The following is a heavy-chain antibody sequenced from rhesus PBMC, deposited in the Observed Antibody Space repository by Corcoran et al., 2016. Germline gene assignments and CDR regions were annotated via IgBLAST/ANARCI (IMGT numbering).Heavy chain of an antibody. D-gene: IGHD4-29*01. CDR2: IYGSSGST. J-gene: IGHJ4*01. CDR1: GYSISSGYD. Sequence: QVQLQESGPGVVKPSETLSLTCAVSGYSISSGYDWSWIRQPPGKGLEWIGYIYGSSGSTNYNPSLKNRVTISKDTSKNQCSLKLSSVTAADTAVYYCARETLYGTSYLFDYWGQGVLVTVSS. CDR3: ARETLYGTSYLFDY. V-gene: IGHV4-76*01.